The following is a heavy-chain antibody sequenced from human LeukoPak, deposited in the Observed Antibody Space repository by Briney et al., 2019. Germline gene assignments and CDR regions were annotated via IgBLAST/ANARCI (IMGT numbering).Heavy chain of an antibody. V-gene: IGHV4-59*08. CDR3: ARQVKTYYGSGSFDY. J-gene: IGHJ4*02. CDR2: IYYSGST. D-gene: IGHD3-10*01. CDR1: GGSISSYY. Sequence: SETLSLTCTVSGGSISSYYWSWIRQPPGKGLEWIGYIYYSGSTNYNPSLKSRVTISVDTSKDQFSLKLSSVTAADTAVYYCARQVKTYYGSGSFDYWGQGTLVTVSS.